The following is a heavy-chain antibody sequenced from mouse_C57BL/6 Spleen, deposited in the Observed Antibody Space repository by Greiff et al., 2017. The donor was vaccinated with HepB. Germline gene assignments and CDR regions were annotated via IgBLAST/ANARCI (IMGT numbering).Heavy chain of an antibody. D-gene: IGHD1-1*01. CDR3: AREGNLGITTVVGYFDY. J-gene: IGHJ2*01. CDR2: INPNNGGT. V-gene: IGHV1-26*01. CDR1: GYTFTDYY. Sequence: VQLQQSGPELVKPGASVKISCKASGYTFTDYYMNWVKQSHGKSLEWFGDINPNNGGTSYNQKFKGKATLTVDKSSSTAYMELRSLTSEDSAVYYCAREGNLGITTVVGYFDYWGQGTTLTVSS.